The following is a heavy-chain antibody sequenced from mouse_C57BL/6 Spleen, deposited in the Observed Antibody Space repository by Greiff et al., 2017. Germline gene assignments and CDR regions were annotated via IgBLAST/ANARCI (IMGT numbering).Heavy chain of an antibody. CDR3: TRGGGFDY. J-gene: IGHJ2*01. CDR1: GYTFTDYE. CDR2: IDPETGGT. Sequence: QVQLQQSGAELVRPGASVTLSCKASGYTFTDYEMHWVKQTPVHGLEWIGAIDPETGGTAYTQKFTGKAILTADKSSSTAYMELRSLTSEDAAVYYCTRGGGFDYWGQGTTLTVSS. V-gene: IGHV1-15*01.